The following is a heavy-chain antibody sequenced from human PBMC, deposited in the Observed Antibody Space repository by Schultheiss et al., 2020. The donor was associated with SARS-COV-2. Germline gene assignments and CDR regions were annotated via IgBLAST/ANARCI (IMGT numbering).Heavy chain of an antibody. V-gene: IGHV3-7*03. D-gene: IGHD3-22*01. J-gene: IGHJ4*02. CDR1: GFTFSSYW. CDR2: IKQDGSEK. Sequence: GGSLRLSCAASGFTFSSYWMSWVRQAPGKGLEWVANIKQDGSEKYYVDSVKGRFTISRDNAKNSLYLQMNSLRAEDTAVYYCAKDRPNYYDSSGYWRGYFDYWGQGTLVTVSS. CDR3: AKDRPNYYDSSGYWRGYFDY.